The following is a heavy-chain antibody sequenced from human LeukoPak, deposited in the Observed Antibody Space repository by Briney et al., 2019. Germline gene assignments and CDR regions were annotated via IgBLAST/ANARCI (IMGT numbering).Heavy chain of an antibody. CDR2: IWYDGSDK. J-gene: IGHJ4*02. CDR1: GFTFSSYG. D-gene: IGHD3-22*01. CDR3: ARELPPVVNFYFDS. Sequence: GGSLRLSCEASGFTFSSYGMHWVRQAPGKGLEWVAVIWYDGSDKYYANSVKGRFSISRDNSKNTLYLQMNSLRAEDTAVYYCARELPPVVNFYFDSWGQGTLVTVSS. V-gene: IGHV3-33*01.